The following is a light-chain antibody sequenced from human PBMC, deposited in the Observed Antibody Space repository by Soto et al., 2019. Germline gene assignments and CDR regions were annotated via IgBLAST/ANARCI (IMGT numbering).Light chain of an antibody. V-gene: IGKV3-15*01. Sequence: ETVMTQSPATLSVSPGEGATLSCRASQSLRSSLAWYQQKPGQAPRLLIYDASTRATGIPARFSGSGSGTDFTLTISGLQSEDFAVYYCQQYNNWPQTFGQGTKVDIK. CDR2: DAS. CDR3: QQYNNWPQT. J-gene: IGKJ1*01. CDR1: QSLRSS.